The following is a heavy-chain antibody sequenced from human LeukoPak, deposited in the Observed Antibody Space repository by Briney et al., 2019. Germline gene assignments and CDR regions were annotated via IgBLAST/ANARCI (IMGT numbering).Heavy chain of an antibody. Sequence: GGSLRLSCAASGFTFSSYSMNWVRQAPGKGLEWVSSISSSSSYIYYADSVKGRFTISRDNAKNSLYLQMNSLRAEDTAVYYCARDLRLWFGESSYYGMDVWGQGTTVTVSS. V-gene: IGHV3-21*01. CDR3: ARDLRLWFGESSYYGMDV. D-gene: IGHD3-10*01. J-gene: IGHJ6*02. CDR2: ISSSSSYI. CDR1: GFTFSSYS.